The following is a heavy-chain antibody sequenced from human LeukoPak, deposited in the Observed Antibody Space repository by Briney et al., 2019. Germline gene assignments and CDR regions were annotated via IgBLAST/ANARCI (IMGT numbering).Heavy chain of an antibody. Sequence: ASVKVSCKTSGYTFTGYYMHWVRQAPGQGLEGMGWINPNSGGTNYAQKFQGRVTMTRDTSISTAYMELSRLRSDDTAVYYCARDPFYDSSGYSGFFYYYYYMDVWGKGTTVTVSS. D-gene: IGHD3-22*01. J-gene: IGHJ6*03. CDR1: GYTFTGYY. CDR3: ARDPFYDSSGYSGFFYYYYYMDV. V-gene: IGHV1-2*02. CDR2: INPNSGGT.